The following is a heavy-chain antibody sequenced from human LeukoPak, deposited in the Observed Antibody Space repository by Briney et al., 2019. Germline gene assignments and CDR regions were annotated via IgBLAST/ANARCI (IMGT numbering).Heavy chain of an antibody. CDR1: GGSFSGYY. CDR2: IYCSGST. Sequence: SETLSLTCAVYGGSFSGYYWSWIRQPPGKGLEWIGYIYCSGSTNYNPSLKSRVTISVDTSKNQFSLKLSSVTAADTAVYYCARRLAVRGVSSFDYWGQGTLVTVSS. D-gene: IGHD3-10*01. J-gene: IGHJ4*02. CDR3: ARRLAVRGVSSFDY. V-gene: IGHV4-59*08.